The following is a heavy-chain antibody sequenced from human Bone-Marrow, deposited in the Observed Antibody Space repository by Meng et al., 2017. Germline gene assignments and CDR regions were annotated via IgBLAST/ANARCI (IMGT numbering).Heavy chain of an antibody. CDR3: ARGGPRWRLRLADAFDI. CDR1: GFTFSSYA. V-gene: IGHV3-23*01. CDR2: ISGSGGST. Sequence: GGSLRLSCAASGFTFSSYAMSWVRQAPGKGLEWVSAISGSGGSTYYADSVKGRFTISRDNSKNTLYLQMNSLRSEDTAVYYCARGGPRWRLRLADAFDIWGQGTMVTVSS. D-gene: IGHD3-16*01. J-gene: IGHJ3*02.